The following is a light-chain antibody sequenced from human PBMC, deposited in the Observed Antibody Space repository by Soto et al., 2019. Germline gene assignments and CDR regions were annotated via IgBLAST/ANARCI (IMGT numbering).Light chain of an antibody. Sequence: EIVLTXSPXXXXLSPGXRAXXXXXASLXXSKYLAWFQKKPGRPPRLLIYDASNRATGIPARFSGSGSGTDFTLTISSIEPEDFAVYYCQQRTNRPPWTFGQGTKVQI. V-gene: IGKV3-11*01. CDR1: LXXSKY. CDR2: DAS. CDR3: QQRTNRPPWT. J-gene: IGKJ1*01.